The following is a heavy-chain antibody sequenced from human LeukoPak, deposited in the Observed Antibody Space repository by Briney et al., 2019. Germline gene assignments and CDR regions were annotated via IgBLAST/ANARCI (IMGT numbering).Heavy chain of an antibody. J-gene: IGHJ4*02. V-gene: IGHV1-18*01. D-gene: IGHD3-22*01. CDR3: ARGSSQGGYYYDSSGYLHDY. Sequence: ASVKVSCKASGYTFTSYGISWVRQAPGQGLEWMGWISAYNGNTNYAQKLQGRVTMTTDTSTSTAYMELRSLRSDDTAVYYCARGSSQGGYYYDSSGYLHDYWGQGTLVTVSS. CDR1: GYTFTSYG. CDR2: ISAYNGNT.